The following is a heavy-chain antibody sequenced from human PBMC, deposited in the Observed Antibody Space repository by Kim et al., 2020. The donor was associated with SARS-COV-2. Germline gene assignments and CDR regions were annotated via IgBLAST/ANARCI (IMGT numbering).Heavy chain of an antibody. V-gene: IGHV5-51*01. CDR1: GYSFTSYW. CDR3: ARGGNRRFDDFDY. D-gene: IGHD2-15*01. J-gene: IGHJ4*02. Sequence: GESLKISCKGSGYSFTSYWIGWVRQMPGKGLEWMGMIYPGDSDTRYSPSFQGQVTITADKSISTAYLQWSSLKASVTAMYYCARGGNRRFDDFDYWGQGTLVTVSS. CDR2: IYPGDSDT.